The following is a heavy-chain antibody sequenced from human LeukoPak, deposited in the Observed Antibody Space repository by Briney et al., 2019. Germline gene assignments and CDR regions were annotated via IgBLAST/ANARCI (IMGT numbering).Heavy chain of an antibody. CDR1: GFIFSSYA. V-gene: IGHV3-23*01. J-gene: IGHJ6*02. CDR3: AKCVTPPGTYYYGLDV. Sequence: GGSLRLSCAASGFIFSSYAMNWVRQAPGKGLEWVSGISGSGDATFYADPVKGRFTISRDNSKNTLYLQMNSLRGDDTAVYYCAKCVTPPGTYYYGLDVWGQGTTVTVSS. CDR2: ISGSGDAT. D-gene: IGHD6-13*01.